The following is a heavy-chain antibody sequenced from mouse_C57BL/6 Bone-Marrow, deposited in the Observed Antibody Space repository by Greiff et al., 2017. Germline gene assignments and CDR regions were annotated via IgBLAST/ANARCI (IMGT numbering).Heavy chain of an antibody. J-gene: IGHJ3*01. D-gene: IGHD1-1*01. CDR1: GYSITSGYY. CDR2: ISYDGSN. CDR3: ARRDYYGSSPWVAD. V-gene: IGHV3-6*01. Sequence: EVQLQESGPGLVKPSQSLSLTCSVTGYSITSGYYWNWLRQFPGNQLEWMGYISYDGSNNYNPSLKNRITITRDTSKNQFFLKLNSVTNEDTATYYCARRDYYGSSPWVADWGQGTLVTVSA.